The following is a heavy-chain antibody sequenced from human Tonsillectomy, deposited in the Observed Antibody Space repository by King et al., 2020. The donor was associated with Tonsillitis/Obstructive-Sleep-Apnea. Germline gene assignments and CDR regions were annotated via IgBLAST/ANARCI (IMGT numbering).Heavy chain of an antibody. J-gene: IGHJ3*01. Sequence: VQLVESGGGLVQPGGSLRLSCAASGFTFSSYAMSWVRQAPGKGLEWVSAISGSGGSTYYADSVKGRFTISRDNSKNTLHLQMNSLRAEDTAVYYCARPRGXXSXTSCXGLGAXXXXXQGTMVTVSS. CDR1: GFTFSSYA. CDR2: ISGSGGST. D-gene: IGHD2-2*01. V-gene: IGHV3-23*04. CDR3: ARPRGXXSXTSCXGLGAXXX.